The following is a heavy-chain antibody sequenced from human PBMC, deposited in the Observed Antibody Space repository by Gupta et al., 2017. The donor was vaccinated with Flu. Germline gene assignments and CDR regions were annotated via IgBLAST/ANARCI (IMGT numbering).Heavy chain of an antibody. CDR3: AKNRVAGAISYYYGLDV. Sequence: PGKGLEWCAGISSSGGRTFYADSVKGRFTISRDTSKNTLYLQMNSLRADDTAVYYCAKNRVAGAISYYYGLDVWGQGTTVTVSS. V-gene: IGHV3-23*01. D-gene: IGHD1-26*01. CDR2: ISSSGGRT. J-gene: IGHJ6*02.